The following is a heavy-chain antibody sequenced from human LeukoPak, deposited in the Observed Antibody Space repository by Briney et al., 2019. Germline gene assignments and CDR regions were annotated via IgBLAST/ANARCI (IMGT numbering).Heavy chain of an antibody. D-gene: IGHD3-22*01. Sequence: GGSLRLSCAASGFTFSSYGMHWVRQAPGKGLEWVAVISYDGSNKYYADSVKGRFTISRDNSKNTLYLQMNSLRAEDTAVYYCARELNKDYYDSSGYFVRDRHFDYWGQGTLVTVSS. V-gene: IGHV3-30*03. CDR1: GFTFSSYG. CDR3: ARELNKDYYDSSGYFVRDRHFDY. J-gene: IGHJ4*02. CDR2: ISYDGSNK.